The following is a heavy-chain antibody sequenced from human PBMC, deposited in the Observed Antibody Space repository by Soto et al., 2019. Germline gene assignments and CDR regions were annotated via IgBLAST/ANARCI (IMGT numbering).Heavy chain of an antibody. V-gene: IGHV4-59*01. CDR3: AWGRIRYVLTY. D-gene: IGHD7-27*01. CDR2: IYYSGST. CDR1: GGSISSYY. Sequence: PSETLSLTCTVSGGSISSYYWSWIRQPPGKGLEWIGYIYYSGSTNYNPSLKSRVTISVDTSKNQFSLKLSSVTAADTAVYYCAWGRIRYVLTYWGQGTLVTVSS. J-gene: IGHJ4*02.